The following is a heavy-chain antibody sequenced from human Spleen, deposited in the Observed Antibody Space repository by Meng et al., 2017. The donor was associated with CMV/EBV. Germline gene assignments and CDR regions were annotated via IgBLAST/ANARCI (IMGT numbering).Heavy chain of an antibody. D-gene: IGHD1-26*01. CDR3: ASLIAGGSGRGY. CDR1: GGPVNGGSYR. J-gene: IGHJ4*02. V-gene: IGHV4-61*01. Sequence: PTGTVGGGPVNGGSYRWNGMRQPPGKGLEWIGQTGSTNYDPSLKSRVTISVDTSKNQFSLKLSSVTAADTAVYYCASLIAGGSGRGYWGQGTLVTVSS. CDR2: TGST.